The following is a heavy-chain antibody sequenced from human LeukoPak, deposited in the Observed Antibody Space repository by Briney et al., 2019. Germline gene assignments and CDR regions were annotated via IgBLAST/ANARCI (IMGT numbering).Heavy chain of an antibody. CDR1: GFTFSSYA. CDR3: LCSGSGHYYFDY. V-gene: IGHV3-23*01. CDR2: ISGGGGST. D-gene: IGHD3-10*02. Sequence: GGSLRLSCAASGFTFSSYAMSWVRQAPGKGLEWVSGISGGGGSTYYADSVKGRFTMSRDNSKNTLYLQMNSLRAEDTAMYYCLCSGSGHYYFDYWGQGTLVTVSS. J-gene: IGHJ4*02.